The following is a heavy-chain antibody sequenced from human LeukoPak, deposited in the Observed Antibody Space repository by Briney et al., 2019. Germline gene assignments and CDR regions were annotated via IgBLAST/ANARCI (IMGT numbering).Heavy chain of an antibody. D-gene: IGHD6-13*01. V-gene: IGHV3-30-3*01. CDR2: ISYDGSNK. CDR3: ARDRQLAPADY. J-gene: IGHJ4*02. Sequence: GGSLRLSCAASGFTFSSYAMSWVRQAPGKGLEWVAVISYDGSNKYYADSVKGRFTISRDNSKNTLYLQMNSLRAEDTAVYYCARDRQLAPADYWGQGTLVTVSS. CDR1: GFTFSSYA.